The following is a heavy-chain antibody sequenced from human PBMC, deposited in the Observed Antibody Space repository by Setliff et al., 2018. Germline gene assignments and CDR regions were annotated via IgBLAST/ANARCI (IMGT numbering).Heavy chain of an antibody. D-gene: IGHD5-12*01. Sequence: LRLSCAASGSTVRSYYMTWVRQAPGKGLEWVSVIYTGGSTYYADSVKGRFTISRDDSNNTLYLQMTSLRAEDTAVYYCAGCGYGQYYAMDVWGQGTTVTVSS. CDR1: GSTVRSYY. CDR2: IYTGGST. J-gene: IGHJ6*02. V-gene: IGHV3-66*01. CDR3: AGCGYGQYYAMDV.